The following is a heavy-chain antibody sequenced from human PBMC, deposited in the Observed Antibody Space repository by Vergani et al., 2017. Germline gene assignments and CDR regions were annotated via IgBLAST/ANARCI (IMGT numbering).Heavy chain of an antibody. J-gene: IGHJ3*02. CDR3: ARHLRQLARNDVFDI. D-gene: IGHD6-6*01. V-gene: IGHV4-39*01. Sequence: LQLQESGPRLVKPSETLSLTCSLSGMSISNNNYYWGWIRQPPGKGLGWIGSIYDSRNNNYSPSLKSRVSISVDTSKNQFSLNLTPVTAADTAVYYCARHLRQLARNDVFDIWGHGTLVTVSS. CDR2: IYDSRNN. CDR1: GMSISNNNYY.